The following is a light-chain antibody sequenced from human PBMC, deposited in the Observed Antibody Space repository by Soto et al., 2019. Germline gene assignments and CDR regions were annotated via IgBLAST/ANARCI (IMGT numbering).Light chain of an antibody. J-gene: IGKJ2*01. CDR1: QSVSTN. CDR2: AAS. CDR3: QQYYNWPPMYT. Sequence: EMVMTQSPATLSVSPGERATLSCRASQSVSTNLAWYQHKPGQPPRLLFYAASTRATGIPARFSGSASGTEFTLTIGSLQSEDFAVYYCQQYYNWPPMYTFGQGTKLEIK. V-gene: IGKV3-15*01.